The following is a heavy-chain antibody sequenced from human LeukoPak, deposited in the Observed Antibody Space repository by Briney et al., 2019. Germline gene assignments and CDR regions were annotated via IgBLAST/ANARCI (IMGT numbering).Heavy chain of an antibody. V-gene: IGHV4-59*08. Sequence: SETLSLTCTVSGGSISSYYWSWIRQPPGKGLEWIGYIYYSGSTNYNPSLKSRVTISVDTSKNQFSLKLSSVTAADTAVYYCARTKYGSGSYYGMGQSRGNWFDPWGQGTLVTVSS. CDR2: IYYSGST. CDR3: ARTKYGSGSYYGMGQSRGNWFDP. CDR1: GGSISSYY. D-gene: IGHD3-10*01. J-gene: IGHJ5*02.